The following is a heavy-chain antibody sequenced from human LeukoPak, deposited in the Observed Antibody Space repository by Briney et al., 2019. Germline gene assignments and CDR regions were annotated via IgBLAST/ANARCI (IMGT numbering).Heavy chain of an antibody. CDR1: GFTFSSYE. V-gene: IGHV3-48*03. Sequence: GGSLRLSCAASGFTFSSYEMNWVRQAPGKGLEWVSYISSSGSTIYYADSVKGRFTISRDNAKNSLYLQMNSLRAEDTAVYCCARGGEYGDYPDYWGQGTLVTVSS. J-gene: IGHJ4*02. CDR2: ISSSGSTI. CDR3: ARGGEYGDYPDY. D-gene: IGHD4-17*01.